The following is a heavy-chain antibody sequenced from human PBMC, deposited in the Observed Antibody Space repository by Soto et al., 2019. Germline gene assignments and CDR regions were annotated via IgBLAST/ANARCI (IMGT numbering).Heavy chain of an antibody. CDR1: GGSFSGFF. V-gene: IGHV4-34*01. D-gene: IGHD1-26*01. J-gene: IGHJ4*02. CDR3: ARGHSGSYRPFDY. Sequence: QVQLQQWGAGLLKPSETLSLTCAVYGGSFSGFFWSWIRQPPGKGLEWIGEINHSGSTNYNPSLKSRVTISVDTSKNQFSLKVISVTAADTAVYYCARGHSGSYRPFDYWGQGTLVTVSS. CDR2: INHSGST.